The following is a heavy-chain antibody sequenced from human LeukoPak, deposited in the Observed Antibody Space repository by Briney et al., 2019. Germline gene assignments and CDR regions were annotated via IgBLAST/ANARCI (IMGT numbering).Heavy chain of an antibody. CDR1: GFTFSSYW. CDR3: ARLRGGRVATIAYYYYYYMDV. Sequence: GGSLRLSCAASGFTFSSYWMHWVRQAPGKGLVWVSRINTDGSRTSYADSVKGRFTISRDNGKKTLYLQMNSLRAEDTAVYYCARLRGGRVATIAYYYYYYMDVWGKGTTVTISS. V-gene: IGHV3-74*01. D-gene: IGHD5-12*01. J-gene: IGHJ6*03. CDR2: INTDGSRT.